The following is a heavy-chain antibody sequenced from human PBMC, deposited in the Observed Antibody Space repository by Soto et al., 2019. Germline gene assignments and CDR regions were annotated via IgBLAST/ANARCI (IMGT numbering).Heavy chain of an antibody. D-gene: IGHD1-7*01. Sequence: PSETLSLTCTVSGGSISSYYWSWIRQPPGKGLEWIGYIYYSGSTNYNPSLKSRVTISVDTSKNQFSLKLSSVTAADTAVYYCARDSRGNYESPYGMDVWGQGTTVTVSS. J-gene: IGHJ6*02. V-gene: IGHV4-59*01. CDR1: GGSISSYY. CDR2: IYYSGST. CDR3: ARDSRGNYESPYGMDV.